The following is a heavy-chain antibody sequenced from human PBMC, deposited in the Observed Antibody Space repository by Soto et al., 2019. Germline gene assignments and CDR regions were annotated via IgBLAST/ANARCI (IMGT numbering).Heavy chain of an antibody. J-gene: IGHJ4*02. Sequence: QVQLVQSGAEVKKPGASVKVSCKASGYTFTSYSISWVRQAPGQGLEWMGWISAYNGNTYHARKLQGRVTMTTDTSTSTAYLELRSLRSDDTAVYYCASDVGYGLIDYWGQGTLVTVSS. CDR1: GYTFTSYS. CDR3: ASDVGYGLIDY. D-gene: IGHD5-18*01. V-gene: IGHV1-18*01. CDR2: ISAYNGNT.